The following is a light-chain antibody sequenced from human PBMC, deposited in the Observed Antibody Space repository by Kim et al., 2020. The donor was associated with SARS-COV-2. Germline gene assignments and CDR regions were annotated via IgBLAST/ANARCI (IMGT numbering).Light chain of an antibody. CDR1: SSDVGGYNY. CDR3: SSYAGSNNV. V-gene: IGLV2-8*01. Sequence: QSALTQPPSASGSPGQSVTISCTGTSSDVGGYNYVSWYHQHPGKAPKLMIYEVSKRPSGVPYRFSGSKSGNTASLTVSGLQAEDEADYYCSSYAGSNNVFGTGTKVTVL. J-gene: IGLJ1*01. CDR2: EVS.